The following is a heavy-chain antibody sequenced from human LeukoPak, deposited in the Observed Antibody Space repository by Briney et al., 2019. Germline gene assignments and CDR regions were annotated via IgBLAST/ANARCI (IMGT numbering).Heavy chain of an antibody. Sequence: ASVKVSCKASGGTFSSYAISWVRQAPGQGLEWMGGIIPIFGTANYAQKFQGRVTITADESTSTAYMELSSLRSEDTAVYYCASGGDYYDSSGYSNWFDPWGQRTLVTVSS. V-gene: IGHV1-69*01. CDR2: IIPIFGTA. J-gene: IGHJ5*02. CDR3: ASGGDYYDSSGYSNWFDP. D-gene: IGHD3-22*01. CDR1: GGTFSSYA.